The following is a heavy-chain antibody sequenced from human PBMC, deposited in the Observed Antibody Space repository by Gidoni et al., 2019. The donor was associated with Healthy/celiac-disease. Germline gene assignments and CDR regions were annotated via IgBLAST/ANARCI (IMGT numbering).Heavy chain of an antibody. V-gene: IGHV3-49*05. CDR3: TRWGSYAGGLKFDY. J-gene: IGHJ4*02. CDR2: IRSKAYGGTT. Sequence: EVQLVESGGGLVKPGRSMRLSCTASGLTFGDYAMSWFRQAPGKGLEWVSFIRSKAYGGTTEYAASLKGRFTISRDDSRRIAYLQMNSLKTEDTAVYYCTRWGSYAGGLKFDYWGQGTLVTVSS. D-gene: IGHD3-16*01. CDR1: GLTFGDYA.